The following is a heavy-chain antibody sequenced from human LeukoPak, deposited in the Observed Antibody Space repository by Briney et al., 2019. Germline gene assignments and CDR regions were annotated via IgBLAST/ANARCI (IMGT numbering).Heavy chain of an antibody. V-gene: IGHV3-30-3*01. D-gene: IGHD3-22*01. CDR3: ARGPVNYYDSSGYYFLVREAFDY. CDR2: ISYGGSNK. Sequence: GGSLRLSCAASGFTFSSYAMHWVRQAPGKGLEWVAVISYGGSNKYYADSVKGRFTISRDNSKNTLYLQMNSLRAEDTAVYYCARGPVNYYDSSGYYFLVREAFDYWGQGTLVTVSS. CDR1: GFTFSSYA. J-gene: IGHJ4*02.